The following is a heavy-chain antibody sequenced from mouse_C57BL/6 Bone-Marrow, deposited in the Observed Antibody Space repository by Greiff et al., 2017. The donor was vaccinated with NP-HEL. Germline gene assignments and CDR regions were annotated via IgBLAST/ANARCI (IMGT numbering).Heavy chain of an antibody. D-gene: IGHD2-3*01. V-gene: IGHV1-56*01. J-gene: IGHJ3*01. CDR1: GYTFTSHW. Sequence: QVQLQQSGPELVRPGASVKLSCKAPGYTFTSHWMQWVRQRPGQGLEWIGEIFPGSGSTYYNEKFKGKGKLTVDPSSSTADMQLSSLTSEDSAVYFCARFSPNYDGYYGFAYWGQGTLVTVSA. CDR2: IFPGSGST. CDR3: ARFSPNYDGYYGFAY.